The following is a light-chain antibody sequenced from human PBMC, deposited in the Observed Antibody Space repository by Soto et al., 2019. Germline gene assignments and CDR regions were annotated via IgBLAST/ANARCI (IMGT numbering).Light chain of an antibody. CDR3: QQYNNWPPVT. CDR2: DIS. V-gene: IGKV3-11*01. CDR1: QSFSTY. J-gene: IGKJ1*01. Sequence: EIVLTQSPATLSLSPGERATLSCRASQSFSTYLAWYQLKSGQPPRLLIYDISHRANGIPARFSGSGSGTDFTLTISSLQSEDFAVYYCQQYNNWPPVTFGQGTKVDIK.